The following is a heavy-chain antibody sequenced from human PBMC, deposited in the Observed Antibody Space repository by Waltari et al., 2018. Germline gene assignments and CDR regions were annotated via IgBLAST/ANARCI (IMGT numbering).Heavy chain of an antibody. V-gene: IGHV4-39*07. J-gene: IGHJ4*02. D-gene: IGHD7-27*01. CDR2: IFYSGGT. Sequence: QLQLQEAGPGLVKPSETLSLTCIVSGDSISSSPYYWGWIRQPPGKGLEWIGNIFYSGGTYCTRPPRRRVTISVDRSTNHFPLGLTSVTAADRAVNFCAGDGGVNWGHFDFWGQGTRATAPS. CDR3: AGDGGVNWGHFDF. CDR1: GDSISSSPYY.